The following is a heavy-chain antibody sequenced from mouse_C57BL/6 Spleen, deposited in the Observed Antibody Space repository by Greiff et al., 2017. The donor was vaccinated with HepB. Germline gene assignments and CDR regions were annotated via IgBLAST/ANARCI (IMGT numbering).Heavy chain of an antibody. V-gene: IGHV5-17*01. D-gene: IGHD2-1*01. J-gene: IGHJ1*03. CDR1: GFTFSDYG. Sequence: DVKLQESGGGLVKPGGSLKLSCAASGFTFSDYGMHWVRQAPEKGLEWVAYISSGSSTIYYADTVKGRFTISRDNAKNTLFLQMTSLRSEDTAMYYCARDGNYWYFDVWGTGTTVTVSS. CDR3: ARDGNYWYFDV. CDR2: ISSGSSTI.